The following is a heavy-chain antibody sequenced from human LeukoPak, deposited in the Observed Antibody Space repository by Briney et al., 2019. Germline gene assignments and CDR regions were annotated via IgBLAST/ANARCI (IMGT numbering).Heavy chain of an antibody. CDR1: GGSISSGGYY. CDR3: ARGPPSEWLPVY. V-gene: IGHV4-31*03. J-gene: IGHJ4*02. D-gene: IGHD5-24*01. CDR2: IYYSGRT. Sequence: PSETLSLTCTVSGGSISSGGYYWSWIRQHPGKGLEWIGYIYYSGRTYYNPSLKSRVTISVDTSKNQFSLKLRSVTAADTAVYYCARGPPSEWLPVYWGQGTLVTVSS.